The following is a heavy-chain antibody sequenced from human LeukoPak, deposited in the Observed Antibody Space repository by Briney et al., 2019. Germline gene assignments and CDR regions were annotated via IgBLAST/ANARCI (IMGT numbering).Heavy chain of an antibody. Sequence: SETLSLTCAVYGGSFNGYYWSWIRQSPGKGLEWIAEINHSGSTNYNPSLKSRVTISVDTSKNLFSLKLSSVTAADTAIYYCARASGGYYNNWFDPWGQGTLVTVSS. CDR3: ARASGGYYNNWFDP. CDR2: INHSGST. CDR1: GGSFNGYY. D-gene: IGHD3-22*01. J-gene: IGHJ5*02. V-gene: IGHV4-34*01.